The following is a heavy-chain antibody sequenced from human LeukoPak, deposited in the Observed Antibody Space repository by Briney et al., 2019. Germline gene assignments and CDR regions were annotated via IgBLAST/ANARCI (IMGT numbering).Heavy chain of an antibody. D-gene: IGHD1-26*01. CDR2: IYYSGTT. J-gene: IGHJ4*02. Sequence: SETLSLTCTVSGASISNYYCSWIRQSPGKGLEWIGYIYYSGTTNYNPSLKSRVTISVDTSKDQFSLKLTSVTAADTAVYYCARSGSYGGHFDNWGQGTLVTVSS. CDR3: ARSGSYGGHFDN. CDR1: GASISNYY. V-gene: IGHV4-59*08.